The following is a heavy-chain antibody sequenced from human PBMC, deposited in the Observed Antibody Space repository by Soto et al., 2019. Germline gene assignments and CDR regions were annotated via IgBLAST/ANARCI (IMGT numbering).Heavy chain of an antibody. CDR3: ARAMRGSYLRYFDY. D-gene: IGHD1-26*01. CDR1: GGSISSYY. Sequence: QVQLQESGPGLVKPSETLSLTCTVSGGSISSYYWSWIRQPPGKGLEWIGYSYYRGSTNYNHSLKSRVTISVDTSKNQFSLKLSSVTAADTAVYYCARAMRGSYLRYFDYWGQGTLVTVSS. CDR2: SYYRGST. V-gene: IGHV4-59*01. J-gene: IGHJ4*02.